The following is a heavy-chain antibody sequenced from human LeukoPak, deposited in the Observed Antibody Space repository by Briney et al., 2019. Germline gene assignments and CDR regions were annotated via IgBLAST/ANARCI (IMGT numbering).Heavy chain of an antibody. CDR1: GFTFGDYA. CDR3: TRESGNWFDP. V-gene: IGHV3-49*04. CDR2: IRSKAYGGTT. J-gene: IGHJ5*02. D-gene: IGHD3-10*01. Sequence: GGSLRLSCTASGFTFGDYAMSWVRQAPGKGLEWVGFIRSKAYGGTTEYAASVKGRFTISRDDSKSIAYLQMNSLKTEDTAVYYCTRESGNWFDPWGQGTLVTVSS.